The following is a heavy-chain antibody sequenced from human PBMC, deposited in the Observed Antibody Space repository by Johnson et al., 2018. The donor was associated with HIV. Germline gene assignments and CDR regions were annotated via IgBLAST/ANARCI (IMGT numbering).Heavy chain of an antibody. CDR1: GFTFSDDY. J-gene: IGHJ3*02. CDR3: AIVPNDAFDI. CDR2: ISSSGSTM. Sequence: VESGGGLVKPGGSLRLSCAASGFTFSDDYMSWIRQAPGKGRERLSYISSSGSTMYYVDAVKGRFTISRYNATNSLCLKMNSLRCKDTAVYYCAIVPNDAFDIWGQGTMVTVSS. V-gene: IGHV3-11*04.